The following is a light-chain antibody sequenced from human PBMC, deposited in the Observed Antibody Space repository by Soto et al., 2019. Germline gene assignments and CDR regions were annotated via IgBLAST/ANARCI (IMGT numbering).Light chain of an antibody. J-gene: IGKJ4*01. Sequence: DIQMTQSPSSLSASVGDRVTITCRAGQSISSDLNWYQQRPEKAPKLLIYAASNLQSGVPSRFSGSGSGPDFVLTISSLQPEDFATYYCQRSYSFPPTFGGGTKVEIK. V-gene: IGKV1-39*01. CDR2: AAS. CDR3: QRSYSFPPT. CDR1: QSISSD.